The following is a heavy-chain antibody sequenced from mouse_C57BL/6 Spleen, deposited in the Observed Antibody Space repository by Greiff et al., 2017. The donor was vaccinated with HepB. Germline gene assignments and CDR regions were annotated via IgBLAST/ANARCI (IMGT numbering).Heavy chain of an antibody. CDR2: IISKSSNYAT. D-gene: IGHD4-1*01. Sequence: EVKVVESGGGLVQPKGSLKLSCAASGFTFNTYAMHWVRQAPGKGLEWVARIISKSSNYATYYADSVKDRFNISRDDSQSMLYLQMNNLKTEDTAMYYCVRGTGSWFAYWGQGTLVTVSA. V-gene: IGHV10-3*01. J-gene: IGHJ3*01. CDR3: VRGTGSWFAY. CDR1: GFTFNTYA.